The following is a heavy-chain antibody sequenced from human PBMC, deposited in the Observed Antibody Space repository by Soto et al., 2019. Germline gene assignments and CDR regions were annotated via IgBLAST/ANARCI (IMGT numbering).Heavy chain of an antibody. D-gene: IGHD4-17*01. Sequence: EVQLLESGGGLVQPGGSLRLSCAASGFTFSSYAMSWVRQAPGKGLEWVSAISGSGGSTYYADSVKGRFTISRGNSKNTLYLQMNSLRAEDTAVYYCAGYGDYEEGYLMSFRHWGQGTLVAVSA. CDR3: AGYGDYEEGYLMSFRH. CDR1: GFTFSSYA. CDR2: ISGSGGST. J-gene: IGHJ1*01. V-gene: IGHV3-23*01.